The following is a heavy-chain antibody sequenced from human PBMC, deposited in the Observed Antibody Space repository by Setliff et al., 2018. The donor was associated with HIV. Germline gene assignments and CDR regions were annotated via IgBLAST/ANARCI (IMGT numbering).Heavy chain of an antibody. Sequence: PGESLKISCQGSGYSFTTYWIAWVRQMPGKGLEWMGLIYPGDSDTRSNPSFQGQVTFSADKSISTAYLQWSSLKASDTAIYYCARHRPGYCTITTCHADDAFDIWGQGTVVTV. CDR1: GYSFTTYW. D-gene: IGHD2-2*01. CDR3: ARHRPGYCTITTCHADDAFDI. CDR2: IYPGDSDT. J-gene: IGHJ3*02. V-gene: IGHV5-51*01.